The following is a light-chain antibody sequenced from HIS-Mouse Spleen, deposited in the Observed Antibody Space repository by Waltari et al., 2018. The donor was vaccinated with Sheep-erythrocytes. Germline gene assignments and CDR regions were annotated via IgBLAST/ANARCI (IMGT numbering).Light chain of an antibody. CDR3: QQSYSTPPLT. Sequence: DIQMTQSPSSLSASVGDRVTITCRASQSISRYLHWYQQKPGKAPKLLIYAASSLQSGVPSRFSGSGSGTDFTLTISSLQPEDFATYYCQQSYSTPPLTFGGGTKVEIK. V-gene: IGKV1-39*01. CDR2: AAS. CDR1: QSISRY. J-gene: IGKJ4*01.